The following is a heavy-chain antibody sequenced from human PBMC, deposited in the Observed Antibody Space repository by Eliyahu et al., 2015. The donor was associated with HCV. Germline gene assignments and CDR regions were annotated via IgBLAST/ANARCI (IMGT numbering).Heavy chain of an antibody. CDR1: GYTFTSYD. CDR2: MNPNSGNT. J-gene: IGHJ4*02. V-gene: IGHV1-8*01. Sequence: QVQLVQSGAEVKKPGASVKVSCKASGYTFTSYDXNWVXQATXXGLXWMGWMNPNSGNTGYAQKFQGRVTMTRNTSISTAYMELSSLRSEDTAVYYCARGLWVTSGSPVARQSKLWFRELLSGESFDYWGQGTLVTVSS. D-gene: IGHD3-10*01. CDR3: ARGLWVTSGSPVARQSKLWFRELLSGESFDY.